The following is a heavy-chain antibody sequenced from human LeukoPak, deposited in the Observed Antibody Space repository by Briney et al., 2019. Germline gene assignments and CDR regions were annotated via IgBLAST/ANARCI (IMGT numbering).Heavy chain of an antibody. Sequence: GGSLRLSCAASGFTFDDYAMHWVRQAPGKGLEWVSGISWNSGSIGYADSVTGRFTISRDNAKNSLYLQMNSLRAEDTALYYCARREVVVYYDAFDIWGQGTMVTVSS. J-gene: IGHJ3*02. CDR3: ARREVVVYYDAFDI. V-gene: IGHV3-9*01. CDR1: GFTFDDYA. CDR2: ISWNSGSI. D-gene: IGHD3-22*01.